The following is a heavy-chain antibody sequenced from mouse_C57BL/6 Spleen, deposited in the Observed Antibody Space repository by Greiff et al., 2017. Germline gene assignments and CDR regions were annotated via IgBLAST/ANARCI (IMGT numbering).Heavy chain of an antibody. CDR3: ARHGYYGNYGAY. Sequence: EVQLQESGGDLVKPGGSLKLSCAASGFTFSSYGMSWVRQTPDKRLEWVATISSGGSYTYYPDSVKGRFTISRDNAKNTLYLQMSSLKSEDTAMYYCARHGYYGNYGAYWGQGTLVTVSA. CDR2: ISSGGSYT. D-gene: IGHD2-1*01. CDR1: GFTFSSYG. V-gene: IGHV5-6*01. J-gene: IGHJ3*01.